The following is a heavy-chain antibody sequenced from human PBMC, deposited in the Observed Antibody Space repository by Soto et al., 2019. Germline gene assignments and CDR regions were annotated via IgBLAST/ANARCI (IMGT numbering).Heavy chain of an antibody. CDR1: GYSFTSYY. D-gene: IGHD4-17*01. V-gene: IGHV1-46*03. CDR3: ATMTTVTDYYGMDV. Sequence: AASVKVSCKAIGYSFTSYYMHWVRQAPGQGLEWMGIINPSGGSTSYAQKFQGRVTMTRDTSTSTVYMELSSLRSEDTAVYYCATMTTVTDYYGMDVWGQGTTVTVSS. CDR2: INPSGGST. J-gene: IGHJ6*02.